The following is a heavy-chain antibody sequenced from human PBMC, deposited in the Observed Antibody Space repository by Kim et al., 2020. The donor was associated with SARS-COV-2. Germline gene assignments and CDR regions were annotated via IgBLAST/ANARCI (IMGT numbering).Heavy chain of an antibody. CDR3: ARGQPSGWGYYYGMDV. Sequence: ASVKVSCKASGYTFTSYDINWVRQATGQGLEWMGWMNPNSGNTGYAQKFQGRVTMTRNTSISTAYMELSSLRSEDTAVYYCARGQPSGWGYYYGMDVWGQGTTVTVSS. CDR1: GYTFTSYD. V-gene: IGHV1-8*01. CDR2: MNPNSGNT. J-gene: IGHJ6*02. D-gene: IGHD6-19*01.